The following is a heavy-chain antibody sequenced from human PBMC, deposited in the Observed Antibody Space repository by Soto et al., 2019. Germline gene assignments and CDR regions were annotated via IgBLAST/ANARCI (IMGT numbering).Heavy chain of an antibody. Sequence: EVQLLESGGGLVQPGGSLRLSCAASRFTFSSYAMSWVRQAPGKGLEWVSSISAGGGSTYYADPVKGRFTISRDNSKNTLYLQMNRLRAEDTALYYCAKGAAFYYYCGMDVWGQGTTVTVSS. V-gene: IGHV3-23*01. J-gene: IGHJ6*02. CDR3: AKGAAFYYYCGMDV. CDR2: ISAGGGST. D-gene: IGHD2-15*01. CDR1: RFTFSSYA.